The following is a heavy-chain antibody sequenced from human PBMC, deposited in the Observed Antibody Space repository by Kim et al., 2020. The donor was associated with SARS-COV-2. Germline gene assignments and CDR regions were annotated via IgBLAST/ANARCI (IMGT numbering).Heavy chain of an antibody. CDR1: GFTFGDYA. J-gene: IGHJ6*02. V-gene: IGHV3-49*04. CDR3: TAGDFWSGYLTGYYYGMDV. CDR2: IRSKAYGGTT. Sequence: GGSLRLSCTASGFTFGDYAMSWVRQAPGKGLEWVGFIRSKAYGGTTEYAASVKGRFTISRDDSKSIAYLQMNSLKTEDTAVYYCTAGDFWSGYLTGYYYGMDVWGQGTTVTVSS. D-gene: IGHD3-3*01.